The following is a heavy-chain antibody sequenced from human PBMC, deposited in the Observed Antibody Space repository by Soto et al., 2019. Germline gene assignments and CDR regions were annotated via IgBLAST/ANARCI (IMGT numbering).Heavy chain of an antibody. J-gene: IGHJ3*01. CDR3: ARDKTKWLSDAYDF. V-gene: IGHV1-18*01. CDR1: GYTFINHN. CDR2: ISPSTGTT. Sequence: QVPLVQSGADVKKPGASVKLSCKASGYTFINHNINWVRQAPGQGPEWLGRISPSTGTTDYPQKFQGRVSMTTDTSTSTAYMELRSLTSADTAVYYCARDKTKWLSDAYDFWGQGTMVTVSS. D-gene: IGHD2-8*01.